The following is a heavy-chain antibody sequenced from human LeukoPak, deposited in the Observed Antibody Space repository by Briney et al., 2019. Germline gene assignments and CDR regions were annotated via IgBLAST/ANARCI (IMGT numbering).Heavy chain of an antibody. J-gene: IGHJ4*02. D-gene: IGHD5-18*01. Sequence: SETLSLTCTVSGGSISSYYWSWIRQPPGKGLEWIGYIYYSGSTYYNPSLKSRVTISVDTSKNQFSLKLSSVTAADTAVYYCARVGAVDTAMVSNWGQGTLVTVSS. CDR2: IYYSGST. CDR1: GGSISSYY. V-gene: IGHV4-59*12. CDR3: ARVGAVDTAMVSN.